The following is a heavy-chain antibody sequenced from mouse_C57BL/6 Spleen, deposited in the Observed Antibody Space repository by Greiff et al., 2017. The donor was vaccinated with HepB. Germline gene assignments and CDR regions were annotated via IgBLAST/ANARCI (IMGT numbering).Heavy chain of an antibody. V-gene: IGHV1-15*01. Sequence: QVQLQQSGAELVRPGASVTLSCKASGYTFTDYEMHWVKQTPVHGLEWIGAIDPETGGTAYNQKFKGKAILTADKSSSTAYMELRSLTSEDSAVYYCTRPYYDGSSPYAMDYWGQGTSVTVSS. D-gene: IGHD1-1*01. CDR1: GYTFTDYE. CDR2: IDPETGGT. CDR3: TRPYYDGSSPYAMDY. J-gene: IGHJ4*01.